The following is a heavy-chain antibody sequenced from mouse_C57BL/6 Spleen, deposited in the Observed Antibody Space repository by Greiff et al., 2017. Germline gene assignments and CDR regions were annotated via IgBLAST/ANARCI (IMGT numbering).Heavy chain of an antibody. V-gene: IGHV1-52*01. CDR2: IDPSDSET. CDR1: GYTFTSYW. J-gene: IGHJ3*01. Sequence: QVQLQQPGAELVRPGSSVKLSCKASGYTFTSYWMHWVKQRPIQGLEWIGNIDPSDSETHYNQKFKDKATLTVDKSSSTAYMQLISLTSEDSAVYYCARRDSNFAWFAYWGQGTLGTVSA. CDR3: ARRDSNFAWFAY. D-gene: IGHD2-5*01.